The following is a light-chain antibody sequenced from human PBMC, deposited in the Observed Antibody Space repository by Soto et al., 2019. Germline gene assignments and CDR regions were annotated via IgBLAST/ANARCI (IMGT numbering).Light chain of an antibody. CDR2: DAS. V-gene: IGKV3-15*01. CDR1: QSVRSN. Sequence: EVVMTQSPATLSVSPGERATLSCRASQSVRSNLVWYQQKPGQPPRLLIYDASTRATGIPARFSGSGPGTDFTLTISSLQSEDFALYFCQQCNNWPYNFGLGTKLEIK. CDR3: QQCNNWPYN. J-gene: IGKJ2*01.